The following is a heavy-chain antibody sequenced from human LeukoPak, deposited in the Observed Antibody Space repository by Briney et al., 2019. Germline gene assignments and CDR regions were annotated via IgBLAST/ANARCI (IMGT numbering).Heavy chain of an antibody. D-gene: IGHD3-22*01. J-gene: IGHJ4*02. Sequence: SETLSLTCTVSGGSISSSSYYWGWIRQPPGKWVEWIGSIYYSGSTYYNPSLKSRVTISVDTSKNQFSLKLSSVTAADTAVYYCARLVYYYDSSGFYWGQGTLVTVSS. CDR1: GGSISSSSYY. CDR3: ARLVYYYDSSGFY. V-gene: IGHV4-39*01. CDR2: IYYSGST.